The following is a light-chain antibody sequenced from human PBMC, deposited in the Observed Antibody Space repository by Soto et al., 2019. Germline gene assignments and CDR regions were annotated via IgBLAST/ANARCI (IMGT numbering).Light chain of an antibody. CDR2: GAS. CDR1: QSVSSSY. J-gene: IGKJ1*01. Sequence: EIGLTQSPGTLSVSPGERATLSCRASQSVSSSYLAWYQQKPGQAPRLLIYGASTRATGIPARFSGSGSGTEFTLTISRLQSEDFAVYYCQQYNNWPPWTFGQGTKVDI. V-gene: IGKV3-15*01. CDR3: QQYNNWPPWT.